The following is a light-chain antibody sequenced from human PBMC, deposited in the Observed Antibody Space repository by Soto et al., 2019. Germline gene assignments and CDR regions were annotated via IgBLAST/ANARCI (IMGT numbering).Light chain of an antibody. J-gene: IGLJ1*01. CDR3: SSYTTSYFYV. V-gene: IGLV2-14*01. Sequence: QSALTQPASVSGSPGQSITISCTASGRDIGAYDYVSWYQQHPGKAPKLLIYGVKNRPSGVSYRFSASKSAFTASLTISGLQAEDEAHYYCSSYTTSYFYVFGPGTKLTVL. CDR1: GRDIGAYDY. CDR2: GVK.